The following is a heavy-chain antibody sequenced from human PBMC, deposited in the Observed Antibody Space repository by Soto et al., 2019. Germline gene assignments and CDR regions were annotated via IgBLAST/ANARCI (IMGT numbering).Heavy chain of an antibody. J-gene: IGHJ3*02. D-gene: IGHD3-3*01. Sequence: ASMKVSCKASGYTLTSYAMHWVRQAPGQRLEWMGWINAGNGNTKYSQKFQGRVTITRDTSASTAYMELSILRSEDTAVYSCAAEWGDVFDIWAQGTMVTVS. CDR1: GYTLTSYA. V-gene: IGHV1-3*01. CDR3: AAEWGDVFDI. CDR2: INAGNGNT.